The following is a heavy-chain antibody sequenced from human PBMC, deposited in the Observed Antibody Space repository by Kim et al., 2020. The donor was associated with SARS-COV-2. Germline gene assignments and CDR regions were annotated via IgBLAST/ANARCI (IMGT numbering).Heavy chain of an antibody. V-gene: IGHV1-69*04. D-gene: IGHD3-3*01. CDR3: ARASNFWSGFDFDY. J-gene: IGHJ4*02. CDR1: GGTFSSYA. Sequence: SVKVSCKASGGTFSSYAISWVRQAPGQGLEWMGRIIPILGISNYAQKFQGRVTITADKSTSTAYMELSSLRSEDTAVYYCARASNFWSGFDFDYWGQGTLVTVSS. CDR2: IIPILGIS.